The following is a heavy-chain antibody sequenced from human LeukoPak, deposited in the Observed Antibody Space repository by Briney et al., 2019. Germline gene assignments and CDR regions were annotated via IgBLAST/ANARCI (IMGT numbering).Heavy chain of an antibody. Sequence: SETLSLTCTASGGSIRSSIYYWGWIRQPPGKGLEWIGSIYYDGSPYYNPSLKSRVTISVDTSKNQFSLKLSSVTAADTAVYYCAREDTGPSDYWGQGTLVTVSS. D-gene: IGHD5-18*01. CDR2: IYYDGSP. V-gene: IGHV4-39*07. CDR3: AREDTGPSDY. J-gene: IGHJ4*02. CDR1: GGSIRSSIYY.